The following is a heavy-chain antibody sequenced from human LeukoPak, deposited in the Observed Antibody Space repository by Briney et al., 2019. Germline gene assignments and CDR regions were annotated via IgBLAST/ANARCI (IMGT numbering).Heavy chain of an antibody. CDR1: DFTFSTYG. D-gene: IGHD3-10*01. CDR3: AKESSLPRGPTVIYYFDF. CDR2: ISGGGGST. V-gene: IGHV3-23*01. J-gene: IGHJ4*02. Sequence: QPGGSLRLSCAASDFTFSTYGMSWVRQAPGKGLEWVSSISGGGGSTYYADSVKGRFTISRDNSKNTLYLQMNSLRAEDTAIYYCAKESSLPRGPTVIYYFDFWGQGTLVTVSS.